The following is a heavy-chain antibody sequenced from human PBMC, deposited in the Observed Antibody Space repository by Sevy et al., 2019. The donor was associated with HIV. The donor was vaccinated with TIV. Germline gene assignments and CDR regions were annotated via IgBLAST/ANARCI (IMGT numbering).Heavy chain of an antibody. D-gene: IGHD6-19*01. CDR3: ARDHRFSSAWYGFYYYFYGMDV. V-gene: IGHV3-7*01. J-gene: IGHJ6*02. CDR2: IKQDGSEK. Sequence: GGSLRLSCAASGLTFSNYWVNWVRQAPGKGLEWVAKIKQDGSEKYYVESVKGRFTISRDTAKNSLYLQMISLRAEDTAVYYCARDHRFSSAWYGFYYYFYGMDVWGQGTTVTVSS. CDR1: GLTFSNYW.